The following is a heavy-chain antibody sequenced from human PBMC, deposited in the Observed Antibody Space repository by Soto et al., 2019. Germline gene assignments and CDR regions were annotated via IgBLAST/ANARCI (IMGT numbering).Heavy chain of an antibody. D-gene: IGHD1-1*01. CDR3: ARVKAPNNSDGSDSGAFDD. J-gene: IGHJ4*02. Sequence: QVYLVQSGGEVIRPGASVQVSCRASGYTFSNYGISCVRQAPGHGLEWMGWITVYNGHTNYAQKFQGRLNMTTDTATRTASLELRRPPPADAAVYDCARVKAPNNSDGSDSGAFDDWGQGKLVTVSS. CDR1: GYTFSNYG. CDR2: ITVYNGHT. V-gene: IGHV1-18*01.